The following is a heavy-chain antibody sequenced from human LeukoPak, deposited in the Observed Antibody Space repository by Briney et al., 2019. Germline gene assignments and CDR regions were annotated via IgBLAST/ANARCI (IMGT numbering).Heavy chain of an antibody. CDR2: IYYSGST. CDR3: ARVEFQASGSWYLGY. V-gene: IGHV4-31*03. D-gene: IGHD6-13*01. J-gene: IGHJ4*02. Sequence: SETLSLTCTVSGGSISSGGYYWSWIRQHPGKGLEWIGYIYYSGSTYYNPSLKSRVTISVDTSKNQFSLKLSSVTAADTAVYYCARVEFQASGSWYLGYWGQGTLVTVSS. CDR1: GGSISSGGYY.